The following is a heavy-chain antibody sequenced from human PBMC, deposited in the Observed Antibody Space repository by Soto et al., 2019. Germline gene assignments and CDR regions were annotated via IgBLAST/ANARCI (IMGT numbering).Heavy chain of an antibody. J-gene: IGHJ6*03. D-gene: IGHD2-2*01. CDR3: AKGSSSTSAYYMDV. CDR2: ISWNSGSI. V-gene: IGHV3-9*01. Sequence: GGSLRLSCAASGFTFYDYAMHWVRQAPGKGLEWVSGISWNSGSIGYADSVKGRFTISRDNAKNSLYLQMNSLRAEDTALYYCAKGSSSTSAYYMDVWGKGTTVTVSS. CDR1: GFTFYDYA.